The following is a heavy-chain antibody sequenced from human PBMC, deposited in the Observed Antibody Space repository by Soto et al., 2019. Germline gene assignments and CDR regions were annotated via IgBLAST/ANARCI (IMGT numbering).Heavy chain of an antibody. V-gene: IGHV1-46*01. CDR1: GYTFIHYY. Sequence: QVQLVQSGAEVKKPGASVKISCKASGYTFIHYYIHWVRQAPGQGLEWMAIINPNGGSTNYAQKFPGRVTVTSDTSTTTVSMELNSLESADTAVYFCARSLLQGDFWGQGTLVTVSS. J-gene: IGHJ4*02. D-gene: IGHD2-21*01. CDR3: ARSLLQGDF. CDR2: INPNGGST.